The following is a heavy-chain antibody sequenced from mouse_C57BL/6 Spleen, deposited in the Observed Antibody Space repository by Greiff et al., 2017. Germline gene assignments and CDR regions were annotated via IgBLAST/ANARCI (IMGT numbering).Heavy chain of an antibody. J-gene: IGHJ2*01. CDR3: ARDDGYFQTFGY. D-gene: IGHD2-3*01. CDR2: ISDGGSYT. Sequence: VQLVESGGGLVKPGGSLKLSCAASGFTFSSYAMSWVRQTPEKRLEWVATISDGGSYTYYPDNVKGRFTISRDNAKNNLYLQMSHLKSEDTAMYYCARDDGYFQTFGYWGQGTTLTVSS. CDR1: GFTFSSYA. V-gene: IGHV5-4*01.